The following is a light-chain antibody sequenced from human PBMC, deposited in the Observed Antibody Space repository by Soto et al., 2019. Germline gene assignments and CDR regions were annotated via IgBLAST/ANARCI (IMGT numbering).Light chain of an antibody. CDR1: QSVSSD. J-gene: IGKJ2*01. CDR2: DAS. Sequence: EVVMTQSPATLSLSPGERATLSCRASQSVSSDLAWYQQRPGQAPRLLIYDASTRATGVPARFSGSGSGTEFTLTISSLQSEAFAVYYCQNFNNWPYTFGQGTKLEI. CDR3: QNFNNWPYT. V-gene: IGKV3-15*01.